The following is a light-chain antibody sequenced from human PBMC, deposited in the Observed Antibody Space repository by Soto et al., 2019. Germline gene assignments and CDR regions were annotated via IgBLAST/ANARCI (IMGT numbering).Light chain of an antibody. CDR1: QRITTY. Sequence: IHMTQSPSSLSASVGDRATITCRASQRITTYLHWYQQKPGKAPKLLISTAATVQGGVPSRFSGSGSGTDFPLTIPTLQPEDFATYFCQQSYSTPYTFGQGTKLEIK. J-gene: IGKJ2*01. CDR3: QQSYSTPYT. V-gene: IGKV1-39*01. CDR2: TAA.